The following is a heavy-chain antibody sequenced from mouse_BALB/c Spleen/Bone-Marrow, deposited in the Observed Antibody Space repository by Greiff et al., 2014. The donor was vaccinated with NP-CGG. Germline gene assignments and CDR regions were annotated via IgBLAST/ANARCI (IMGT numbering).Heavy chain of an antibody. CDR3: ARKLTGIKNYFDY. CDR1: GYTFTEYT. CDR2: INPNNGGT. V-gene: IGHV1-18*01. J-gene: IGHJ2*01. Sequence: EVQLEESGPELVKPGASVKISCTTSGYTFTEYTMHWVKQSHGKSLEWIGGINPNNGGTSYNQKFKGKSTLAVDKSSSTAYMELRSLTSEDSAVYYSARKLTGIKNYFDYWGQGTTLTVSS. D-gene: IGHD4-1*01.